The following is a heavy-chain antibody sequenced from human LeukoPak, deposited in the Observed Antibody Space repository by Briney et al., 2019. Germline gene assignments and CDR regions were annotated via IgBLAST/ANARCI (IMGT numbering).Heavy chain of an antibody. D-gene: IGHD3-9*01. Sequence: PGGSLRLSCAASGFTFSSYAMSWVRQAPGKGLEWVSAISGSGGSTYYADSVKGRFTISRDNSKNTLYLQMNSLRAEDTAVYYCARDRKDILTGYDAFDIWGQGTMVTVSS. V-gene: IGHV3-23*01. J-gene: IGHJ3*02. CDR3: ARDRKDILTGYDAFDI. CDR1: GFTFSSYA. CDR2: ISGSGGST.